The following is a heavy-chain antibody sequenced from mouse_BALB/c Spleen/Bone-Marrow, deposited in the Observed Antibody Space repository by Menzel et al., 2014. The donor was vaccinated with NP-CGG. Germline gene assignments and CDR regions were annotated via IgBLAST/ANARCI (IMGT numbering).Heavy chain of an antibody. J-gene: IGHJ2*01. V-gene: IGHV1-14*01. Sequence: VQLQQSGPELVKPGASVKMSCKASGYTFTSYVMHWVKQKPGQGLEWIGYINPYNDGTKYNEKFKGKATLTSDKSSSTAYMELSSLTSEDSAVYCCARPRQLGLSFYFDYWGQGTTLTVSS. CDR2: INPYNDGT. CDR1: GYTFTSYV. CDR3: ARPRQLGLSFYFDY. D-gene: IGHD3-2*01.